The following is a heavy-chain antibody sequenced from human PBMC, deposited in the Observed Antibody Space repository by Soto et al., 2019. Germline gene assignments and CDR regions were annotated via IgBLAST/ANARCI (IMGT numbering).Heavy chain of an antibody. CDR1: GYTFTSYA. CDR3: GREGQLLDGGWFDP. D-gene: IGHD2-2*01. V-gene: IGHV1-3*01. CDR2: INAGNGNT. Sequence: ASVKVSCKASGYTFTSYAMHWVRQAPGQRLEWIGWINAGNGNTKYSQKFQGRVTITRDTSASTAYMELSSLRSEDTAVYDCGREGQLLDGGWFDPWGQGTLVTVSS. J-gene: IGHJ5*02.